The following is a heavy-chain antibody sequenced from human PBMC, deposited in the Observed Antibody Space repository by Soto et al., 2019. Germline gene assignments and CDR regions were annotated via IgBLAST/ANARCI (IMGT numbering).Heavy chain of an antibody. J-gene: IGHJ6*02. CDR1: GGTFSSYA. Sequence: QVQLVQSGAEVKKPGSSVKVSCKASGGTFSSYAISWVRQAPGLGLEWMGGIIPIFGTANYAQKFQGRVTITADESTSTAYMELSSLRPEYTAVYYCARRYSSSPGGIGYYYGMDVWGQGTTVTVSS. V-gene: IGHV1-69*01. CDR2: IIPIFGTA. D-gene: IGHD6-13*01. CDR3: ARRYSSSPGGIGYYYGMDV.